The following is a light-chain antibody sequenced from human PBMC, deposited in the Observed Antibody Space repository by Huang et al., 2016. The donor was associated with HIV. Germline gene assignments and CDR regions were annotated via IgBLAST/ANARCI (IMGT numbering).Light chain of an antibody. Sequence: EIVLTQSPVTLSLSPGERATLSCRASQSVSVYLAWYQQKPGQAPRLIIYDAATRATGIPARFSGSGSGTDFTLTINSLEPEDFAVYYCQHRYNWPETFGQGTRLEIK. CDR1: QSVSVY. J-gene: IGKJ5*01. V-gene: IGKV3-11*01. CDR3: QHRYNWPET. CDR2: DAA.